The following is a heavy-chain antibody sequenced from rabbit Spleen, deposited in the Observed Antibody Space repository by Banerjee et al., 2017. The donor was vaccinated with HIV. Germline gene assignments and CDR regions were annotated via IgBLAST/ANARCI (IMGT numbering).Heavy chain of an antibody. CDR2: IGTAEGST. D-gene: IGHD5-1*01. V-gene: IGHV1S47*01. J-gene: IGHJ4*01. CDR3: ARDLVAVIGWNFSL. Sequence: LVESGGGLVQPGGSLKLSCKASGFDFSSYGINWVRQAPGKGLEWIGIIGTAEGSTYYASWVNGRFTISSDNAQNTVFLQMTSLTAADTATYFCARDLVAVIGWNFSLWGPGTLVTVS. CDR1: GFDFSSYG.